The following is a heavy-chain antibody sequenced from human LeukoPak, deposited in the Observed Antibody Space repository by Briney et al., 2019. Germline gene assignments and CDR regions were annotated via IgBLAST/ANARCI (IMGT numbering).Heavy chain of an antibody. CDR3: ARLWQDFXGSPFSPVDY. D-gene: IGHD1-26*01. J-gene: IGHJ4*02. CDR2: IYPGDSDT. Sequence: LGESLKISCKGSGYSFTSCWIGWVRQVPGKGLEWMGIIYPGDSDTRYSPSFQGQVTISADKSISTAYLQWSSLKASDTAMYYCARLWQDFXGSPFSPVDYWGQGTLVTVSS. CDR1: GYSFTSCW. V-gene: IGHV5-51*01.